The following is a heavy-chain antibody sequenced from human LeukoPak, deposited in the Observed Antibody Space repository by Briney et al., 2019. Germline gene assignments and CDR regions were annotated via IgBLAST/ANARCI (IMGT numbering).Heavy chain of an antibody. V-gene: IGHV1-69*05. CDR1: GGTFSSYA. Sequence: SVKVSCKASGGTFSSYAISWVRQAPGQGLEWMGGIIPIFGTANYAQKFQGRVTITTDESTSTAYMELSSLRSEDTAAYYCARDPVQCGGDCYDSSNVQHWGQGTLVTVSS. CDR2: IIPIFGTA. D-gene: IGHD2-21*02. CDR3: ARDPVQCGGDCYDSSNVQH. J-gene: IGHJ1*01.